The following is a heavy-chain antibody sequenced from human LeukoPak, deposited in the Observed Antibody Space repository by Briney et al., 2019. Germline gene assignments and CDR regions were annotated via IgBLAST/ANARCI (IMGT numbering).Heavy chain of an antibody. CDR2: INPDGRAT. Sequence: GGSLRLSCAASGFNFDAFFLSWVRQAPGEGLEWVALINPDGRATYYADSVKGRFTISRDNAKNSLYLQMNSLRAEDTAVYYCARGGAMVRGVSPLDFWGQGTLVTVSS. CDR1: GFNFDAFF. CDR3: ARGGAMVRGVSPLDF. V-gene: IGHV3-7*01. J-gene: IGHJ4*02. D-gene: IGHD3-10*01.